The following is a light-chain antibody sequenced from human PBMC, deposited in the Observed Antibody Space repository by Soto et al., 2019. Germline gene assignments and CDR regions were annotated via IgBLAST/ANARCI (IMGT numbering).Light chain of an antibody. CDR1: SSNIGSNF. CDR3: AAWDDSLGGWV. J-gene: IGLJ3*02. V-gene: IGLV1-47*01. CDR2: RNN. Sequence: QSVLTQPPSASGTPGQRVTISCSGSSSNIGSNFVYWYQQFPGTAPKLLIYRNNQRPSGVPDRFSGSKSGTSASLAISGLPSEDVADNYCAAWDDSLGGWVFGGGPKLPVL.